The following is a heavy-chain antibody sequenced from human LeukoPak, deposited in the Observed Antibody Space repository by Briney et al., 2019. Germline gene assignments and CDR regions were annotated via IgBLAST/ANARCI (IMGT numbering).Heavy chain of an antibody. CDR2: ISSSSSYI. V-gene: IGHV3-21*01. Sequence: KPGGSLRLSCAASGFTFSSYSMNWVRQAPGKGLEWVSSISSSSSYIYYADSVKGRFTISRDNAKNSLYLQMNSLRAEDTAVYYCARNYDSSGHYYDADAFDIWGQGTMVTISS. D-gene: IGHD3-22*01. CDR3: ARNYDSSGHYYDADAFDI. CDR1: GFTFSSYS. J-gene: IGHJ3*02.